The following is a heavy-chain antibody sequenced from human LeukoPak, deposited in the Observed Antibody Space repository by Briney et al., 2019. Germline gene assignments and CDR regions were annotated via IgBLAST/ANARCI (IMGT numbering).Heavy chain of an antibody. CDR2: ISSNGGST. J-gene: IGHJ4*02. Sequence: PGGSLRLSCSASGFTLSSYAMHRVRQAPGKGLEYVSAISSNGGSTYYADSVKGRFTISRDNSKNTLYLQMSSLRAEDAAVYYCVKVLVTGANFDYWGQGTLVTVSS. D-gene: IGHD1-14*01. CDR3: VKVLVTGANFDY. V-gene: IGHV3-64D*06. CDR1: GFTLSSYA.